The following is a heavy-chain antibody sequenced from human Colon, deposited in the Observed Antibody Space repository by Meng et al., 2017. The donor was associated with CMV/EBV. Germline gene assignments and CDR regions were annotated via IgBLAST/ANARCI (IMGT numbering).Heavy chain of an antibody. D-gene: IGHD3-22*01. CDR2: INPNSGGT. Sequence: GAKWRRPGPPGKSSLNAPGYTFTAYYMQWVRQAPGQGLEWMGWINPNSGGTNYAQKFQGRVTMTRDTSISTAYMELSRLRSDDTAVYYCATVSSGYYLYFQHWGQGTLVTVSS. J-gene: IGHJ1*01. V-gene: IGHV1-2*02. CDR1: GYTFTAYY. CDR3: ATVSSGYYLYFQH.